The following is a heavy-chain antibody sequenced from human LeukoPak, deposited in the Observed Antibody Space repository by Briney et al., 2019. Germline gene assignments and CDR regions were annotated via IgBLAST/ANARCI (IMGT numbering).Heavy chain of an antibody. CDR1: GGSINYYY. CDR3: ARETPGAGHFDY. D-gene: IGHD7-27*01. J-gene: IGHJ4*02. V-gene: IGHV4-59*01. Sequence: ETLSLTCTVCGGSINYYYWMWIRQPPGKGLEWIGYIYYSGGTHYNPSLKSRVTMLVDTSKNQFSLKLTAVTAADTAVYYCARETPGAGHFDYWGQGSLVTVSS. CDR2: IYYSGGT.